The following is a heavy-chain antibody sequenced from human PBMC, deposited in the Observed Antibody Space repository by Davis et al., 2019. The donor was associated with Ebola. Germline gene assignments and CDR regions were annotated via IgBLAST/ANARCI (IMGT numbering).Heavy chain of an antibody. J-gene: IGHJ6*02. D-gene: IGHD1-20*01. CDR3: AREGITGYYYGMDV. CDR1: GFTFSSYW. Sequence: GESLKISCAASGFTFSSYWMSWVRQAPGKGLEWVANIKQDGSEKYYVDSVKGRFTISRDNAKNSLYLQMNSLRAEDTAVYYCAREGITGYYYGMDVWGQGTTVTVSS. V-gene: IGHV3-7*03. CDR2: IKQDGSEK.